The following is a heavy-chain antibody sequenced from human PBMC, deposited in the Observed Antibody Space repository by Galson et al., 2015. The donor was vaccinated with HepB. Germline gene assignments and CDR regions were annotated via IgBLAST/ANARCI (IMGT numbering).Heavy chain of an antibody. Sequence: SVKVSCKASGGTFSSYAISWVRQAPGQGLEWMGRIIPILGIANYAQKFQGRVTITADKSTSTAYMELSSLRSEDTAVYYCARDSGKGAGTADYFYYYMDVWGKGTTVTVSS. V-gene: IGHV1-69*04. CDR1: GGTFSSYA. J-gene: IGHJ6*03. D-gene: IGHD6-19*01. CDR2: IIPILGIA. CDR3: ARDSGKGAGTADYFYYYMDV.